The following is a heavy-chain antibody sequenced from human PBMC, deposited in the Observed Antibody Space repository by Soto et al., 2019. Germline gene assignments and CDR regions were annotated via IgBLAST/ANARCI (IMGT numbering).Heavy chain of an antibody. J-gene: IGHJ6*02. Sequence: QVQLVQSGPEMKKPGASVKLSCKASGYTFTTYSMHWVRQAPGQRLEWMGWIHAGNGNTEHSQKFQGRVTITRDTSTSTAYLELGSLRSEDTAGYYCARAACSSTSCYNYDAYGMDVWGQGTAVPVS. D-gene: IGHD2-2*01. CDR2: IHAGNGNT. CDR1: GYTFTTYS. V-gene: IGHV1-3*01. CDR3: ARAACSSTSCYNYDAYGMDV.